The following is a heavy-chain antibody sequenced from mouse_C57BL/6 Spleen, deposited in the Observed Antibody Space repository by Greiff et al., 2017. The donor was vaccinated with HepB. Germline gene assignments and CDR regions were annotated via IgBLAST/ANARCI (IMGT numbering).Heavy chain of an antibody. CDR2: IWTGGGT. D-gene: IGHD2-4*01. J-gene: IGHJ2*01. Sequence: VKLMESGPGLVAPSQSLSITCTVSGFSLTSYAISWVRQPPGKGLEWLGVIWTGGGTNYNSALKSRLSISKDNSKSQVFLKMNSLQTDDTARYYCARNFYDYDPYFDYWGQGTTLTVSS. CDR1: GFSLTSYA. V-gene: IGHV2-9-1*01. CDR3: ARNFYDYDPYFDY.